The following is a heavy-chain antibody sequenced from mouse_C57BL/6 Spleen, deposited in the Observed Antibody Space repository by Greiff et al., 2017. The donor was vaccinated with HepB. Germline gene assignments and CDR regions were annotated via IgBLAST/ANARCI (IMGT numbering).Heavy chain of an antibody. J-gene: IGHJ2*01. Sequence: VKLQESGAELARPGASVKMSCKASGYTFTSYTMHWVKQRPGQGLEWIGYINPSSGYTKYNQKFKDKATLTADKSSSTAYMQLSSLTSEDSAVYYCASTGGTNYFDYWGQGTTLTVSS. CDR3: ASTGGTNYFDY. CDR2: INPSSGYT. CDR1: GYTFTSYT. D-gene: IGHD4-1*01. V-gene: IGHV1-4*01.